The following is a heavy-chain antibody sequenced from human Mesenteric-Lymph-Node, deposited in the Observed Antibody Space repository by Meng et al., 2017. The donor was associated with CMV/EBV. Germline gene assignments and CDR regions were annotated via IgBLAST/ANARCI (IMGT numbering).Heavy chain of an antibody. CDR3: ARVLAERMASKSSGLGY. CDR1: GFTFSSYA. Sequence: GESLKISCAASGFTFSSYAMHWVRQAPGKGLEWVAVISYDGSNKYYADSVKGRFTISRDNSKNTLYLQMNSLRAEDTAVYYCARVLAERMASKSSGLGYWGQGALVTVPQ. CDR2: ISYDGSNK. J-gene: IGHJ4*02. V-gene: IGHV3-30-3*01. D-gene: IGHD5-24*01.